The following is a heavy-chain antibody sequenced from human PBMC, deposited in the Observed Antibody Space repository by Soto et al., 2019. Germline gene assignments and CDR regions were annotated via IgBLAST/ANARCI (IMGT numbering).Heavy chain of an antibody. V-gene: IGHV4-4*02. Sequence: QVQLQESGPGLVKPSGTLSLTCAVSGGSISGINWWYWVRQPPGKGLEWIGEIYHSGSTHYNPSPKSRVPISVDKSKKPFSLKLSSVTGADTAVYYCARFGGRMDVWGQGTTVTVSS. CDR3: ARFGGRMDV. J-gene: IGHJ6*02. CDR1: GGSISGINW. CDR2: IYHSGST. D-gene: IGHD3-10*01.